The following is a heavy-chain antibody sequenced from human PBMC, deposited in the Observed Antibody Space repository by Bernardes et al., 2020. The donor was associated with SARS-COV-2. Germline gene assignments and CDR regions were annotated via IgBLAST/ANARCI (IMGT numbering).Heavy chain of an antibody. V-gene: IGHV4-39*01. CDR3: ARQRGTIFGVVKHRRYYFDY. CDR1: GGSISSSSYY. CDR2: IYYSGST. J-gene: IGHJ4*02. D-gene: IGHD3-3*01. Sequence: SETLSLTCTVSGGSISSSSYYWGWIRQPPGKGLEWIGSIYYSGSTYYNPSLKSRVTISVDTSKNQFSLKLSSVTAADTAVYYCARQRGTIFGVVKHRRYYFDYWGQGTLVTVSS.